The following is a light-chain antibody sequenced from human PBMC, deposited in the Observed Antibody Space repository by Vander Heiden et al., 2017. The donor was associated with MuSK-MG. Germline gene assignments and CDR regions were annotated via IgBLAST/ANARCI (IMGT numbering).Light chain of an antibody. CDR1: SSNIGGYT. V-gene: IGLV1-44*01. Sequence: QSVLTQPPSASGTPGQRVTISCSGSSSNIGGYTVNWYQQLPGTAPKLLIYSYNQRPSGVPDRFSGSKSGTSAFLAISGLQSEDEADYYCAAWDDSLNGPVFGGGTKLTVL. J-gene: IGLJ2*01. CDR3: AAWDDSLNGPV. CDR2: SYN.